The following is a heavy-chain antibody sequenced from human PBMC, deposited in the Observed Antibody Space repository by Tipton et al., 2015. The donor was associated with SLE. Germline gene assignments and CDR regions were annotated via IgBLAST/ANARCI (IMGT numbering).Heavy chain of an antibody. V-gene: IGHV4-30-4*08. D-gene: IGHD1-26*01. Sequence: TLSLTCTVSGGSISSGGYYWTWIRQLPGKGLEWIGYIYYSGNTYYNPSLGSRVTISVDTSKNQFSLKLSSVTAADTAVYYCARLSGSEPAVWGQGTTVTVSS. CDR3: ARLSGSEPAV. CDR1: GGSISSGGYY. J-gene: IGHJ6*02. CDR2: IYYSGNT.